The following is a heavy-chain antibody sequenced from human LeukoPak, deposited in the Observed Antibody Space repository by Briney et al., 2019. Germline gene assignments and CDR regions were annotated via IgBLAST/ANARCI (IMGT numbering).Heavy chain of an antibody. CDR2: ISSSSSTI. CDR3: ARSGSLRSDY. Sequence: PGGSLRLSCAASGCTFRSYSMNWVRQAPGKGLEWVSYISSSSSTIYYADSVKGRFTLSRDNAKNSLYLQMNSLRAEDTAVYYCARSGSLRSDYWGQGTLVTVSS. J-gene: IGHJ4*02. CDR1: GCTFRSYS. V-gene: IGHV3-48*01. D-gene: IGHD1-26*01.